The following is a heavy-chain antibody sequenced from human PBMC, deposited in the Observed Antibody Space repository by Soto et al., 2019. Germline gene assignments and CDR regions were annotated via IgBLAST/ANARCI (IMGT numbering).Heavy chain of an antibody. CDR1: GYTFTSYD. CDR3: VRRAETNGWNGFGADKYYFDF. V-gene: IGHV1-8*01. Sequence: QVQLVQSGAEVRKPGASVKVSCEASGYTFTSYDIYWVRQATGQGLEWMGWMNPNTGNSGYAQKLQGRVTMTSDTSISTAHMELSSLRSEDTAVYYCVRRAETNGWNGFGADKYYFDFWGQGTLVTVSS. J-gene: IGHJ4*02. D-gene: IGHD1-1*01. CDR2: MNPNTGNS.